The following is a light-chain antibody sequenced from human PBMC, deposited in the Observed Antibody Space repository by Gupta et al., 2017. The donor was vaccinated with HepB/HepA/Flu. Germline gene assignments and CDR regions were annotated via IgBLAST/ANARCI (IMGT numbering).Light chain of an antibody. CDR1: INDVGGYNY. CDR3: SSDTRSTSWV. V-gene: IGLV2-14*03. J-gene: IGLJ3*02. Sequence: QSALTQPASVSGSPAQSITISCAGTINDVGGYNYVSWYQQHPGKVPKLLIYEVCYRPSGVSSRFSGSKSDNTAALTISGLEAEDEADYYGSSDTRSTSWVFGGGTKLTVL. CDR2: EVC.